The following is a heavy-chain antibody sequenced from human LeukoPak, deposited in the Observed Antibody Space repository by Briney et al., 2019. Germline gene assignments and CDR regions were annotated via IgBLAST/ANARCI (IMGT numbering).Heavy chain of an antibody. J-gene: IGHJ4*02. CDR1: GFSFGDYG. CDR2: ICSKAYGATT. D-gene: IGHD3-9*01. CDR3: TRVQGDWDFDY. Sequence: GGSLRLSCTASGFSFGDYGMSWFRQAPGKGPEWVGFICSKAYGATTEYAASVKGRFTISRDDSKRIVYLQMNSLRTEDTAVYYCTRVQGDWDFDYWGQGTLVTVSS. V-gene: IGHV3-49*03.